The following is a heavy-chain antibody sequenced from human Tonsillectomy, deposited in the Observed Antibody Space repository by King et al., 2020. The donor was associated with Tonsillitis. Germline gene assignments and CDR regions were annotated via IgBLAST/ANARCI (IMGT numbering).Heavy chain of an antibody. CDR1: GFTFSGYG. D-gene: IGHD3-3*01. CDR3: ASVGPHTILGAFDI. CDR2: ISSSSNYI. V-gene: IGHV3-21*01. Sequence: VQLVESGGGLVKPGGSLRLSCTASGFTFSGYGMNWVRQAPGKGLEWVSSISSSSNYIYYADSVKGRFTISRDNAKNSLYLQMNSLRAEDTAVYYCASVGPHTILGAFDIWGQGTVVTVSS. J-gene: IGHJ3*02.